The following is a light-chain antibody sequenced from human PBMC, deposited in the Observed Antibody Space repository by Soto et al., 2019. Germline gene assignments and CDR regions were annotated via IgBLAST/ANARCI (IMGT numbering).Light chain of an antibody. CDR3: QQYNDWWT. Sequence: EIVITQSQAPLSVSPGESATLSGRASQSVSNNLTWYQQTPGQPPRLLISGASTRATGVPGRFSGSASGTEFPLTISSLQSEDFAVYYCQQYNDWWTFGQGTKVDIK. CDR1: QSVSNN. J-gene: IGKJ1*01. V-gene: IGKV3-15*01. CDR2: GAS.